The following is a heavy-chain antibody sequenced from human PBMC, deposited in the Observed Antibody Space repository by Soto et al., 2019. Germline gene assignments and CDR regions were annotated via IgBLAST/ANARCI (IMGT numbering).Heavy chain of an antibody. Sequence: EVQLLESGGGLVQPGGSLRLSCAASGFTFSDYAVSWVRQAPGKGLQWVSIISSGGDSIYYADSVKGRFTISRDNSQDTRSLQINSLRADATAVYYCAQSGCGDTRCYANCWGQGTLVIVSS. CDR3: AQSGCGDTRCYANC. V-gene: IGHV3-23*01. D-gene: IGHD2-2*01. CDR1: GFTFSDYA. J-gene: IGHJ4*02. CDR2: ISSGGDSI.